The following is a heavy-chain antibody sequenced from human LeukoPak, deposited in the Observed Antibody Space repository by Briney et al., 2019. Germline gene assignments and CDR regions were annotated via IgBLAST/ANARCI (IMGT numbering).Heavy chain of an antibody. CDR3: ARRGYCSATTCFAYFDY. J-gene: IGHJ4*02. Sequence: GGSLRLSCAASGFTISSYNMNWVRQAPGKGLEWVSYISSSSSTIYYADSVKGRFTISRDNAKNSLYLQMNSLRAEDTAVYYCARRGYCSATTCFAYFDYWGQGTLVTVSS. D-gene: IGHD2-2*01. CDR2: ISSSSSTI. V-gene: IGHV3-48*01. CDR1: GFTISSYN.